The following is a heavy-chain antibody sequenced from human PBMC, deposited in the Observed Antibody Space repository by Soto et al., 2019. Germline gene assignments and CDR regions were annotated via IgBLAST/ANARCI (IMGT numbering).Heavy chain of an antibody. D-gene: IGHD4-17*01. J-gene: IGHJ4*02. V-gene: IGHV1-46*01. CDR3: ARDQDGDYGLDY. Sequence: ASVKVSCKASGYIFGDYYIHWVRQAPGQGPEWMGIISPSGITSTYAQKFQGRVTTTKDTSTTTVYMELSSLTSEDTAVYYCARDQDGDYGLDYWGQGTLVTVSS. CDR1: GYIFGDYY. CDR2: ISPSGITS.